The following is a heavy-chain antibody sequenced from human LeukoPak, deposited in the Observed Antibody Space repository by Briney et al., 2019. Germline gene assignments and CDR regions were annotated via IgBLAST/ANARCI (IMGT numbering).Heavy chain of an antibody. CDR2: IKQDGSEK. D-gene: IGHD3-3*01. V-gene: IGHV3-7*01. CDR1: GFTFSSYW. J-gene: IGHJ4*02. Sequence: PGGSLRLSCAASGFTFSSYWMSWVRQAPGKGLEWVANIKQDGSEKYYVDSVKGRFTISRDNAKNSLYLQMNSLRAEDTAVYYCARTPSVLRFLEWTYYFDYWGQGTLVTVSS. CDR3: ARTPSVLRFLEWTYYFDY.